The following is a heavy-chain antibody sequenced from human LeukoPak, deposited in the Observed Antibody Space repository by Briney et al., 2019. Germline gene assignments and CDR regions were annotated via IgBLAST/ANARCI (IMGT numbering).Heavy chain of an antibody. V-gene: IGHV1-69*01. CDR3: ARTGAVAGYYFDY. CDR2: IIPIFGTA. J-gene: IGHJ4*02. CDR1: GGTFSSYA. Sequence: SVKVSCKASGGTFSSYAISWVRQAPGQGLEWMGGIIPIFGTANYAQKFQGRVTITADESTSTAYMELSSLRSEDTAVYYCARTGAVAGYYFDYWGQGTRVTVSS. D-gene: IGHD6-19*01.